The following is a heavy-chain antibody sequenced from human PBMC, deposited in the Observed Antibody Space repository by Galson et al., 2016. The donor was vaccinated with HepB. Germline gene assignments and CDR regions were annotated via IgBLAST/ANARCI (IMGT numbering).Heavy chain of an antibody. CDR1: GDSVGSYSSA. V-gene: IGHV6-1*01. Sequence: CAISGDSVGSYSSAWDWIRQSPSKGLEWLGRTYYRSQWYNDYAVSVKSRIIIKADTSKNLSSLQLNSVTPEDTAMYYCARDRGSAQYFFDSWGQGTLVTVSS. CDR3: ARDRGSAQYFFDS. CDR2: TYYRSQWYN. J-gene: IGHJ4*02.